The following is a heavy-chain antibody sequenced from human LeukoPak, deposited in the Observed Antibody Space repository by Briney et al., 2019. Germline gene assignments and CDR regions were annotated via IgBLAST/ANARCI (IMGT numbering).Heavy chain of an antibody. J-gene: IGHJ4*02. CDR2: ISSSGSTI. D-gene: IGHD3-3*01. CDR3: AKDFARGVVIQYYFDY. Sequence: GGSLRLSCAASGFTFSSYEMNWVRQAPGKGLEWVSYISSSGSTIYYADSVKGRFTISRDNAKNSLYLQMNSLRAEDTAVYYCAKDFARGVVIQYYFDYWGQGTLVTVSS. V-gene: IGHV3-48*03. CDR1: GFTFSSYE.